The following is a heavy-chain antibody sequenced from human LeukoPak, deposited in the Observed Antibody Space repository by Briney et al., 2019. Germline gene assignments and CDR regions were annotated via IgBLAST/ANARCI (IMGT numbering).Heavy chain of an antibody. V-gene: IGHV1-69*06. CDR1: GGTFSSYA. J-gene: IGHJ5*02. CDR2: IIPIFGTA. D-gene: IGHD3-22*01. Sequence: ASVKVSCKASGGTFSSYAISWVRQAPGQGLEWMGGIIPIFGTANYAQKFQGRVTITADKSTSTAYMELSSLRSEETAVYYCARDRRPVYYDSSGYPGRGFDPWGQGTLVTVSS. CDR3: ARDRRPVYYDSSGYPGRGFDP.